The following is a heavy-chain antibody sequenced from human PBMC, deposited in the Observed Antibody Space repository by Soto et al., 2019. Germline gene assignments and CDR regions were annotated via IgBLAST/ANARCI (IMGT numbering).Heavy chain of an antibody. Sequence: SVKVSCKASGGTFSSYAISWVRQAPGQGREWMGGIIPIFGTANYAQKFQGRVTITADESTSTAYMELSSLRSEDTAVYYCARDGRITMVRGVMDVNYYYYGMDVWGQGXTVTVSS. CDR1: GGTFSSYA. CDR2: IIPIFGTA. D-gene: IGHD3-10*01. J-gene: IGHJ6*02. V-gene: IGHV1-69*13. CDR3: ARDGRITMVRGVMDVNYYYYGMDV.